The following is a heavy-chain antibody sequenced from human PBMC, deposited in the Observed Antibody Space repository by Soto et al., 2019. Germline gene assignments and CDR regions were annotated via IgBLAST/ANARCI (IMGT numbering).Heavy chain of an antibody. V-gene: IGHV3-9*01. Sequence: EVQLVESGGGLVQPGRSLRLSCVASGFTFDDYAMHWVRQVPGEGLEWVSVISWNSAYIGYADSVKGRFTISRDNAKNSVSLQMNSLRTEDTALYYCASTYSGYEDFDYWGQGTLVTVSS. D-gene: IGHD5-12*01. CDR3: ASTYSGYEDFDY. CDR1: GFTFDDYA. CDR2: ISWNSAYI. J-gene: IGHJ4*02.